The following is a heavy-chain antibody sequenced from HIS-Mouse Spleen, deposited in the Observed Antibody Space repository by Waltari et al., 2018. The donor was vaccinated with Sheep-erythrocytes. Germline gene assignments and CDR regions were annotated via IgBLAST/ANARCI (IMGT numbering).Heavy chain of an antibody. CDR1: GFTFSSFS. V-gene: IGHV3-21*01. Sequence: EVQLVESGGGLVKPGGSLRPSCAASGFTFSSFSMNGVRQAPGTGLEWVSSISSSSSYIYYADSVKGRFTISRDNAKNSLYLQMNSLRAEDTAVYYCARDTGTDAFDIWGQGTMVTVSS. CDR2: ISSSSSYI. J-gene: IGHJ3*02. D-gene: IGHD1-1*01. CDR3: ARDTGTDAFDI.